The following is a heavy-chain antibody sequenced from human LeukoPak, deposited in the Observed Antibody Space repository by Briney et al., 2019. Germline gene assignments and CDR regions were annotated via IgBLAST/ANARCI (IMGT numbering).Heavy chain of an antibody. J-gene: IGHJ3*02. D-gene: IGHD6-19*01. Sequence: TGGSLRLSCAASGFTFSSYSMNWIRQAPGKGLEWVSYISSSGSTIYYADSVKGRFTISRDNAKNSLYLQMNSLRAEDTAVYYCARTRGWDHAFDIWGQGTMVTVSS. CDR3: ARTRGWDHAFDI. V-gene: IGHV3-48*04. CDR1: GFTFSSYS. CDR2: ISSSGSTI.